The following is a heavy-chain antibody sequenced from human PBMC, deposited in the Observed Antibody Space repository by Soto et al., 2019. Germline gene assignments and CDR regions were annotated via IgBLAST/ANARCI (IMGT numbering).Heavy chain of an antibody. J-gene: IGHJ4*02. V-gene: IGHV1-3*01. CDR2: INAANGDT. CDR1: GYIFTIYG. CDR3: AIQSIVVPGKMGEY. Sequence: GASVKVSCKGFGYIFTIYGIHWVRQAPGQGPEWMGWINAANGDTRYPQKFQGRVTLTRDTSTTTGHMELNSLTSEDTAVYYCAIQSIVVPGKMGEYWGQGTLVTASS. D-gene: IGHD3-22*01.